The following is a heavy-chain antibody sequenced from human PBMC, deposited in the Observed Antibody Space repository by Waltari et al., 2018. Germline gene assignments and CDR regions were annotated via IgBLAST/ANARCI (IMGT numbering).Heavy chain of an antibody. V-gene: IGHV4-39*01. CDR1: GGSISSSSYY. CDR3: ARGADQYYYGMDV. CDR2: IYYSGST. Sequence: QLQLQESGPGLVKPSETLSLTCTVSGGSISSSSYYWGWIRQPPGKGLEWIGSIYYSGSTYYNPSLKSRVTISVDTSKNQFSLKLSSVTAADTAVYYCARGADQYYYGMDVWGQGTTVTVSS. J-gene: IGHJ6*02.